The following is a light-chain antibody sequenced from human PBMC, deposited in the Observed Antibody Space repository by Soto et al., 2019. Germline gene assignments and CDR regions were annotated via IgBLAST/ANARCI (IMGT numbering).Light chain of an antibody. CDR3: QHSSRT. V-gene: IGKV3-20*01. CDR2: GAS. CDR1: HSVSSSN. J-gene: IGKJ1*01. Sequence: IVLTQSPGTLSLSPGDRVTLSCRASHSVSSSNLAWYKHKPGQAPRLLIYGASSRATGIPDRFSGSGSGTDFTLTISRLEPEDFAVYYCQHSSRTFGLGTKVDI.